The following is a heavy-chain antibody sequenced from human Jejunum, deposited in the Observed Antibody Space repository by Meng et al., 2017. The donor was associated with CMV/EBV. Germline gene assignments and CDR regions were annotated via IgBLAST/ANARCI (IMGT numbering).Heavy chain of an antibody. J-gene: IGHJ4*02. V-gene: IGHV3-48*03. CDR1: GLNLESYE. CDR2: ISGPGNTI. CDR3: VRLQWAAFDY. D-gene: IGHD6-19*01. Sequence: SCSVSGLNLESYEMNWVRQAPGKGLEWVSYISGPGNTIYYADSVRGRFTISRDNANNSLSLQMSGLRAEDTAVYYCVRLQWAAFDYFGQGTLVTVPQ.